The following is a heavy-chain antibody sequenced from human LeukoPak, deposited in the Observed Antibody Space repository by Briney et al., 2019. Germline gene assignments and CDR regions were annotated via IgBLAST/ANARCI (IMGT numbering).Heavy chain of an antibody. Sequence: ASVKVSCKASGYTFTGYYIHWVRQAPGQGLEWMGWINPNSGGTNYAQKFQGRVTMTRDTSISTAYMELSRLRSDDTAVYYCARDLSSWYNRSTLIDYWGQGTLVTVSS. CDR3: ARDLSSWYNRSTLIDY. CDR1: GYTFTGYY. J-gene: IGHJ4*02. CDR2: INPNSGGT. D-gene: IGHD6-13*01. V-gene: IGHV1-2*02.